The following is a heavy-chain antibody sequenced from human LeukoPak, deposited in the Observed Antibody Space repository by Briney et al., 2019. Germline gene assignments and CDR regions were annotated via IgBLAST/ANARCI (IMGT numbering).Heavy chain of an antibody. CDR1: GFTFSTYA. J-gene: IGHJ6*02. CDR3: GKEFYFATAV. D-gene: IGHD2-15*01. V-gene: IGHV3-23*01. CDR2: VSGGGGTT. Sequence: GGSLRLSCAASGFTFSTYAMSWVRQAPGKGLEWVSAVSGGGGTTHYADSVKGRFTISRDNSENTLSLRMTSLRDEDTAVYYCGKEFYFATAVWGQGTTVTVSS.